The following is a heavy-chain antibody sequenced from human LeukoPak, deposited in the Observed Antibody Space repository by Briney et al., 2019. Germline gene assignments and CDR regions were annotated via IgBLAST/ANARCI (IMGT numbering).Heavy chain of an antibody. Sequence: PSETLSLTCAVYGGSFSGYYWSWIRQPPGKGLEWIGEINHSGSTNYNPSLKSRVTISVDTSKNQFSLKLSSVTAADTAVYYCARGGNVVLLWFGEEDYYGMDVWGQGTTATVSS. CDR2: INHSGST. D-gene: IGHD3-10*01. V-gene: IGHV4-34*01. J-gene: IGHJ6*02. CDR3: ARGGNVVLLWFGEEDYYGMDV. CDR1: GGSFSGYY.